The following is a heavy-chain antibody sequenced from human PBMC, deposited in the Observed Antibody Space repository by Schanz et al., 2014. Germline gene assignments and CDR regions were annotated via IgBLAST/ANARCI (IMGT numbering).Heavy chain of an antibody. V-gene: IGHV4-4*02. CDR3: VRGVGAWEQRIFDY. D-gene: IGHD1-26*01. CDR1: GVSISSTNW. J-gene: IGHJ4*02. CDR2: IYHNGDT. Sequence: QVQLQESGPGLVKPSGTLSLTCAVSGVSISSTNWWHWVRQSPGKGLEWIGEIYHNGDTSFNPSLKRRATMSVDKSKKEFSLRLTSLTAADTALYYCVRGVGAWEQRIFDYWGKGTLVTVSS.